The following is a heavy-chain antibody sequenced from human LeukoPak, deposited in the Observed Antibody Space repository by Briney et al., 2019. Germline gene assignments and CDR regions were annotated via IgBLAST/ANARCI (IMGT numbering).Heavy chain of an antibody. CDR1: GFTFSSYS. V-gene: IGHV3-21*01. D-gene: IGHD3-10*01. CDR2: ISSSSSYI. CDR3: ARDLTMVRGVIGY. J-gene: IGHJ4*02. Sequence: GGSLRLSCAASGFTFSSYSMNWVRQAPGKGLEWVSSISSSSSYIYYADSVKGRFTISRDNAKNSLYLQINSLRAEDTAVYYCARDLTMVRGVIGYWGQGTLVTVSS.